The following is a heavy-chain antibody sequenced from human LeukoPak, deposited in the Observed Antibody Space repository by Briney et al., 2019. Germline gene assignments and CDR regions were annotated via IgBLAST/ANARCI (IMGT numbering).Heavy chain of an antibody. Sequence: GGSLRLSCAASGLTFSSYAMNWVRQAPGKGLEWVSAISGSGGNTYYADSVKGRFTISRDNSKNTLYLQMNSLRAEATAVYYCANPRGNYGAYAFDIWGQGTMVTVSS. V-gene: IGHV3-23*01. J-gene: IGHJ3*02. CDR1: GLTFSSYA. CDR2: ISGSGGNT. CDR3: ANPRGNYGAYAFDI. D-gene: IGHD4-17*01.